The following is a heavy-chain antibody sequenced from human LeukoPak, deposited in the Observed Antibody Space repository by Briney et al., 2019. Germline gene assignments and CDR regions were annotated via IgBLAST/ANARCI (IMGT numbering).Heavy chain of an antibody. Sequence: GGSLRLSCAASGFTFSSYSMNWVRQAPGKGLEWVSYISSSSSTIHYADSVKGRFTISRDNAKNSLYLQMNSLRDEDTAVYYCARDFVPSITVVRERWFDPWGQGTLVTVSS. CDR3: ARDFVPSITVVRERWFDP. V-gene: IGHV3-48*02. CDR2: ISSSSSTI. D-gene: IGHD3-10*01. J-gene: IGHJ5*02. CDR1: GFTFSSYS.